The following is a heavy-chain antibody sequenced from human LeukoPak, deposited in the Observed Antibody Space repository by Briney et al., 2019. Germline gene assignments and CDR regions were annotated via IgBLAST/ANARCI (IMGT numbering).Heavy chain of an antibody. Sequence: GGSLRLSCAASGFTFSSYEMNWVRQAPGKGLEWVSSISRSATTIYYADSVKGRFTISRDNAKNSLYLQMNSLRAEDTALYYCAREVISRYYDFWSGFYYYYYYMDVWGKGTTVTVSS. V-gene: IGHV3-48*03. D-gene: IGHD3-3*01. J-gene: IGHJ6*03. CDR3: AREVISRYYDFWSGFYYYYYYMDV. CDR1: GFTFSSYE. CDR2: ISRSATTI.